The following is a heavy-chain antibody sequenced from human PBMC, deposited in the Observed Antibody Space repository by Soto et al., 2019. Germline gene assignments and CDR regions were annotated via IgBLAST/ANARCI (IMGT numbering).Heavy chain of an antibody. V-gene: IGHV1-8*01. Sequence: QVQLVQSGAEVKKPGASGKVSCKASGYTFIDHDINWVRQASGQGPEWLGWMNPNSGDTGYAQNFQGRVTMSRDTSKRTAYIELSSLRSEDTAVYYCARVGGNWNDYYFDYWGQGTLVTVFS. CDR2: MNPNSGDT. CDR3: ARVGGNWNDYYFDY. D-gene: IGHD1-1*01. CDR1: GYTFIDHD. J-gene: IGHJ4*02.